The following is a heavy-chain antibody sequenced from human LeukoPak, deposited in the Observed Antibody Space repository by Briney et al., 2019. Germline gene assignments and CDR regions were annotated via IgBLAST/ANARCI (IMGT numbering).Heavy chain of an antibody. J-gene: IGHJ6*04. CDR3: AKDKEYSGFGPILSGYYYGMDV. D-gene: IGHD5-12*01. CDR1: GFTFDAYA. CDR2: ISWDGGST. V-gene: IGHV3-43D*04. Sequence: GGSLRLSCAASGFTFDAYAMHWVRQAPGKGLEWVSLISWDGGSTYYADSVKGRFTISRDNSRHTLYLQMNSLGAEDTALYYCAKDKEYSGFGPILSGYYYGMDVWGKGTTVTVSS.